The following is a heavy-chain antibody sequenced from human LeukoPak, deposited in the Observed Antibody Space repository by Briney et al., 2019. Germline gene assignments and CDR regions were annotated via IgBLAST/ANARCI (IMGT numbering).Heavy chain of an antibody. V-gene: IGHV1-18*01. CDR3: ARDSSGYYSGDY. CDR1: GYTFTSYG. Sequence: ASVKVSCKASGYTFTSYGISWVRQAPGQGLEWMGWISAYNGNTNYAQRLQGRVTMTTDTSTSTAYMELRSLRSDDTAVYYCARDSSGYYSGDYWGQGTLVTVSS. D-gene: IGHD3-22*01. J-gene: IGHJ4*02. CDR2: ISAYNGNT.